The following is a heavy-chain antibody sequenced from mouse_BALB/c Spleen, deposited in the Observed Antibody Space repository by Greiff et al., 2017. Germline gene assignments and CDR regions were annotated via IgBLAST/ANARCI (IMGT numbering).Heavy chain of an antibody. Sequence: EVQRVESGGGLVKPGGSLKLSCAASGFTFSDYYMYWVRQTPEKRLEWVATISDGGSYTYYPDSVKGRFTISRDNAKNNLYLQMSSLKSEDTAMYYCARGEIYYGAFFAYWGQGTLVTVSA. J-gene: IGHJ3*01. CDR2: ISDGGSYT. D-gene: IGHD2-13*01. CDR3: ARGEIYYGAFFAY. V-gene: IGHV5-4*02. CDR1: GFTFSDYY.